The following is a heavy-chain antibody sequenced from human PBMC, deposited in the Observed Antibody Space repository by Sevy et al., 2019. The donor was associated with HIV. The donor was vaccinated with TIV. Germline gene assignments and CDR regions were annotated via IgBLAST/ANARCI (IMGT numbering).Heavy chain of an antibody. CDR3: VKDPDYDFWRGDYGIDV. D-gene: IGHD3-3*01. CDR2: ISSDGGGT. V-gene: IGHV3-64D*06. J-gene: IGHJ6*02. Sequence: GGSLRISCSASGFTFRNYAMNWVRQAPGKGLKYVSAISSDGGGTYYADSVRGRFTISRDNSKNTLYLQMRSLRVEDTAVYYCVKDPDYDFWRGDYGIDVRGQGTTVTVSS. CDR1: GFTFRNYA.